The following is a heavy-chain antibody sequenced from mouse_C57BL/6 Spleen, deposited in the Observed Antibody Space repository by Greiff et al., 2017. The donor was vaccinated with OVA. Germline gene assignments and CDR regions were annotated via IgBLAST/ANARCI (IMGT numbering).Heavy chain of an antibody. Sequence: QVQLQQSGPELVKPGASVKISCKASGYAFSSSWMNWVKPRPGKGLEWIGRLYPGDGDTNYNGKFTGKATLTADKSSSTAYMHLSSLTSDDSAFYFCSRSLGRYFDVWGTVTTVTVSS. V-gene: IGHV1-82*01. CDR1: GYAFSSSW. CDR2: LYPGDGDT. CDR3: SRSLGRYFDV. D-gene: IGHD4-1*01. J-gene: IGHJ1*03.